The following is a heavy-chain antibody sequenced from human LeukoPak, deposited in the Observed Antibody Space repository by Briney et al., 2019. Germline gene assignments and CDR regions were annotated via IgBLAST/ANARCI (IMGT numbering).Heavy chain of an antibody. CDR2: IWYDGSNK. J-gene: IGHJ4*02. CDR1: GFTFSSYG. D-gene: IGHD3-16*01. CDR3: ARDTQTYYDYVWGSPPLDY. Sequence: GRSLRLSCAASGFTFSSYGMHWVRQAPGKGLEWVAVIWYDGSNKYYADSVRGRFTISRDNSKNTLYLQMNSLRAEDTAVYYCARDTQTYYDYVWGSPPLDYWGQGTLVTVSS. V-gene: IGHV3-33*01.